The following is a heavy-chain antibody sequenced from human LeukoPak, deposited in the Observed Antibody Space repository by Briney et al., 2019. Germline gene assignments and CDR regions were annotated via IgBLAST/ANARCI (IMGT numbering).Heavy chain of an antibody. CDR3: ARSPLSPWAAAATYFDY. CDR2: ISSSGSTI. CDR1: GFTFSDYY. D-gene: IGHD6-13*01. V-gene: IGHV3-11*01. Sequence: GGSLRLSCAASGFTFSDYYMSWIRQAPGKGLEWVSYISSSGSTIYYADSVKGRFTISRDNAKNSLYLQMNSLRAEDTAVYYCARSPLSPWAAAATYFDYWGQGALVTVSS. J-gene: IGHJ4*02.